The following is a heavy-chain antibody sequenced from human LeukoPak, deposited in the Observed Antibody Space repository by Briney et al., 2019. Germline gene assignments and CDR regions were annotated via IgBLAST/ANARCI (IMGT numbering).Heavy chain of an antibody. CDR1: GFTFSSYW. CDR2: IKQDGSEK. D-gene: IGHD3-3*01. J-gene: IGHJ4*02. CDR3: ARERDKSGSFTDY. V-gene: IGHV3-7*01. Sequence: GGSLRLSCAASGFTFSSYWMSWVRQAPGKGLEWVANIKQDGSEKYYVDSVKGRFTISRDNAKNSLYLQMNSLRAEDTAVYYCARERDKSGSFTDYWGQGTLVTVSS.